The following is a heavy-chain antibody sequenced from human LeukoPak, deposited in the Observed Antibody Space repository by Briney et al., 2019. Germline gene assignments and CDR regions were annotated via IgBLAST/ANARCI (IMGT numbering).Heavy chain of an antibody. Sequence: GGSLRLSCAVSGFTFSSYVMSWVRQAPGKGLEWVSAISGSGGSTYYADSVKGRFTISRDNSKDTLYLQMNSLRAEDTAVYYCTKDIGIVAHDASDIWGQGTMVTVSS. CDR2: ISGSGGST. CDR3: TKDIGIVAHDASDI. D-gene: IGHD5-12*01. J-gene: IGHJ3*02. CDR1: GFTFSSYV. V-gene: IGHV3-23*01.